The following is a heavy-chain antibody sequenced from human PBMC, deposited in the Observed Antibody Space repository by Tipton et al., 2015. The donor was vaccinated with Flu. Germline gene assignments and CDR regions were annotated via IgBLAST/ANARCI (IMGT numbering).Heavy chain of an antibody. CDR2: IIPIFGTA. V-gene: IGHV1-69*06. J-gene: IGHJ6*03. CDR1: GGTFSSYA. D-gene: IGHD3-22*01. CDR3: ARAYYYDSSEDYYYMDV. Sequence: QLVQSGAEVKKPGSSVKVSCKTSGGTFSSYAISWVRQAPGQGLEWMGGIIPIFGTANYAQKFQGRVTITADKSTSTAYMELSSLRSEGTAVYYCARAYYYDSSEDYYYMDVWGKGTTVTVSS.